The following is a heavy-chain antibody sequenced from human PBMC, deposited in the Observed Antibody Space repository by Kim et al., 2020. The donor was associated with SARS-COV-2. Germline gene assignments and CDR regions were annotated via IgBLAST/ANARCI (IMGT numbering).Heavy chain of an antibody. V-gene: IGHV3-48*04. J-gene: IGHJ6*02. Sequence: STTIYYADSVKGRFTISRDNAKNSLYLQMNSLRAEDTAVYYCARNHAMDVWGQGTTVTVSS. CDR3: ARNHAMDV. CDR2: STTI.